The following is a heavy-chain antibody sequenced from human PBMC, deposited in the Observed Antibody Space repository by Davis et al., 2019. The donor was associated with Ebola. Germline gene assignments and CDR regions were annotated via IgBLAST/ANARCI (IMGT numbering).Heavy chain of an antibody. CDR3: AKRGLGPNRPFDY. CDR2: ISGSGGST. J-gene: IGHJ4*02. CDR1: GFTFSSYA. D-gene: IGHD1-26*01. V-gene: IGHV3-23*01. Sequence: LSLTCAASGFTFSSYAMNWVRQAPGKGLEWVSVISGSGGSTDYADSVKGRFTISRDNSRNTLYLQMNSLRDEDTAVYYCAKRGLGPNRPFDYWGQGTLVTVSS.